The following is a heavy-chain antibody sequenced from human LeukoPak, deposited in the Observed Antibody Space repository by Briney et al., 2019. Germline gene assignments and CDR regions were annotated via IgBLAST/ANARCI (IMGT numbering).Heavy chain of an antibody. CDR2: ISAYNGNT. D-gene: IGHD3-10*01. V-gene: IGHV1-18*01. J-gene: IGHJ4*02. CDR1: GYAFTSYG. Sequence: ASVKVSCKASGYAFTSYGISWVRQAPGQGLEWMGWISAYNGNTNYAQKLQGRVTMTTDTSTSTAYMELRSLRSDDTAVYYCAMTPYGSGSYGYWGQGTLVTVSS. CDR3: AMTPYGSGSYGY.